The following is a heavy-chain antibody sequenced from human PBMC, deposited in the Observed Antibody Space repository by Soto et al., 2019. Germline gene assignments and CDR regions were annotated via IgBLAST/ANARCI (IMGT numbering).Heavy chain of an antibody. CDR1: EFAFSPNA. J-gene: IGHJ5*02. CDR3: SASRDYSWFDP. D-gene: IGHD2-21*02. V-gene: IGHV3-30-3*01. Sequence: QVQLVESGGGVVKPGRALRLSGAASEFAFSPNALHWVRQAPGEGLEWVAVISFDGTNKYYADSVKGRFTISRDNSRSTLYLQMNSLRIEDTAVYYCSASRDYSWFDPWREGTLVTVSS. CDR2: ISFDGTNK.